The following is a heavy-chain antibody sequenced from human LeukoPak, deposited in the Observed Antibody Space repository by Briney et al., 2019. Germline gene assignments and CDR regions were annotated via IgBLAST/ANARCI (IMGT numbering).Heavy chain of an antibody. Sequence: GASVKVSCKVSGYTLTEFSMQWVRQAPGKGLELMGAFDPEDGQTIYAQKFQGRVTMTEDTSTDTAYMELSSLRSEDTAVYYCATAPLIRPETTAYYMDVWGKGTTVTVSS. V-gene: IGHV1-24*01. CDR3: ATAPLIRPETTAYYMDV. J-gene: IGHJ6*03. CDR2: FDPEDGQT. CDR1: GYTLTEFS. D-gene: IGHD3-3*01.